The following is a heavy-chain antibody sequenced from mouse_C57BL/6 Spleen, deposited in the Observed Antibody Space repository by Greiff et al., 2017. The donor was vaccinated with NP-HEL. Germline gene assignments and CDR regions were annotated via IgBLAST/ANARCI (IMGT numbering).Heavy chain of an antibody. CDR3: AREGRFITTVVAKAY. J-gene: IGHJ3*01. CDR1: GYTFTSYG. Sequence: QVQLKESGAELARPGASVKLSCKASGYTFTSYGISWVKQRTGQGLEWIGEIYPRSGNTYYNEKFKGKATLTADKSSSTAYMELRSLTSEDSAVYFCAREGRFITTVVAKAYWGQGTLVTVSA. D-gene: IGHD1-1*01. V-gene: IGHV1-81*01. CDR2: IYPRSGNT.